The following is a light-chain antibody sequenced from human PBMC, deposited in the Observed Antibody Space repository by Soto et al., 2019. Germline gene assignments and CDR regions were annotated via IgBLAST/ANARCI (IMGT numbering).Light chain of an antibody. J-gene: IGKJ1*01. Sequence: EIMFSQSPSTLSLSPGERATLSCRASQSVSSYLAWYQQKPGQAPRLLIYGASTRATGIPDRFSGSGSGTDFTLTISRLESEDFAVYYCQQYGSSPRTFGQGTKVDIK. V-gene: IGKV3-20*01. CDR3: QQYGSSPRT. CDR1: QSVSSY. CDR2: GAS.